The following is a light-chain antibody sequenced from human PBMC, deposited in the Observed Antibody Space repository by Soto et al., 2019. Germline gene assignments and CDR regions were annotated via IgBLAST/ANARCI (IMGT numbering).Light chain of an antibody. Sequence: QSALTQPRSVSGSPGQSVTISCTGTSSDVGGYNYVSWYQQHPGKAPKVMIYDVTKRPSGVPDRFSGSKSGNTASLTISGLQAEDEADYYCCSYGGSYTLIFGGGTKLTVL. CDR2: DVT. V-gene: IGLV2-11*01. CDR1: SSDVGGYNY. CDR3: CSYGGSYTLI. J-gene: IGLJ2*01.